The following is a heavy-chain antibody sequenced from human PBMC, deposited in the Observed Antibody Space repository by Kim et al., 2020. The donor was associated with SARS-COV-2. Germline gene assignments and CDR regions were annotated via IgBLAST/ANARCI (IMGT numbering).Heavy chain of an antibody. CDR3: ARLRDGYNFDNDY. D-gene: IGHD5-12*01. V-gene: IGHV5-10-1*01. Sequence: SPSFQGHVTISADKSISTAYLQWSSLKASDTAMYYCARLRDGYNFDNDYWGQGTLVTVSS. J-gene: IGHJ4*02.